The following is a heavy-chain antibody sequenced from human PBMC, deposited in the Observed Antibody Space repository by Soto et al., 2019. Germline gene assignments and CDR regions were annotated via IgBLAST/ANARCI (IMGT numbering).Heavy chain of an antibody. CDR1: GFTFSSYG. Sequence: GGSLRLSCAASGFTFSSYGMHWVRQAPGKGLEWVAVISYDGSNKYYADSVKGRFTISRDNSKNTLYLQMNSLRAEDTAVYYCAKDRGRGVIPAPFDPWGQGTLVTVSS. V-gene: IGHV3-30*18. CDR3: AKDRGRGVIPAPFDP. CDR2: ISYDGSNK. J-gene: IGHJ5*02. D-gene: IGHD3-10*01.